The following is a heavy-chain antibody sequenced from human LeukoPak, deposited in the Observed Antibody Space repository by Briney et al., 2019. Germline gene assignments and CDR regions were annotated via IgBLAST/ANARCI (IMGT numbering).Heavy chain of an antibody. J-gene: IGHJ4*02. CDR1: GFTLSSYS. V-gene: IGHV3-21*01. CDR2: ISSSSYI. Sequence: PGGSLRLSCAASGFTLSSYSMNWVRQAPGKGLEWVSSISSSSYIYYADSVKGRFTISRDNAKNSLYLQMNSLRAEDTAVYYCARDGDMVRGVITYWGQGTLVTVSS. D-gene: IGHD3-10*01. CDR3: ARDGDMVRGVITY.